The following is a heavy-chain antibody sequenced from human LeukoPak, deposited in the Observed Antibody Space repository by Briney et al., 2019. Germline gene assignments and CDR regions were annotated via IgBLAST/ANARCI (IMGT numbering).Heavy chain of an antibody. CDR3: AREKGYDGRNWFDP. Sequence: TLSLTCTVSGASISSGGYSWSWIRQPPGKGLEWIGYIYHSGSTYYNPSLKSRVTISVDRSKNQFSLKLSSVTAADTAVYYCAREKGYDGRNWFDPWGQETLVTVSS. V-gene: IGHV4-30-2*01. CDR2: IYHSGST. CDR1: GASISSGGYS. D-gene: IGHD2-15*01. J-gene: IGHJ5*02.